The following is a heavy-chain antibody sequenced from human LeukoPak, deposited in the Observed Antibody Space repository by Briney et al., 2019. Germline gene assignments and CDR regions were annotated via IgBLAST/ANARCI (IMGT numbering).Heavy chain of an antibody. CDR3: AGGVANPDY. CDR1: GFTFSSYG. J-gene: IGHJ4*02. D-gene: IGHD2-15*01. CDR2: IWYDGSNK. Sequence: GRSLRLSCAASGFTFSSYGMHWVRQAPGKGLEWVAVIWYDGSNKYYADSVKGRFTISRDNAKNSLYLQMNSLRAEDTAVYNCAGGVANPDYWGQGTLVTVSS. V-gene: IGHV3-33*01.